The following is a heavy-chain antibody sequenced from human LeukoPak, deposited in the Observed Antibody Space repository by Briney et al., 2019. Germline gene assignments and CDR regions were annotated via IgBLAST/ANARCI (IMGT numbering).Heavy chain of an antibody. J-gene: IGHJ3*02. CDR2: ISSSSSYI. Sequence: GGSLRLSCAASGFTFSSYSMNWVRQAPGKGLEWVSSISSSSSYIYYADSVKGRFTISRDNAKNSLYLQMNSLRAEDTAVYYCARAPRYYDILTGYSMQDAFDIWSQGTMVTVSS. CDR1: GFTFSSYS. V-gene: IGHV3-21*01. CDR3: ARAPRYYDILTGYSMQDAFDI. D-gene: IGHD3-9*01.